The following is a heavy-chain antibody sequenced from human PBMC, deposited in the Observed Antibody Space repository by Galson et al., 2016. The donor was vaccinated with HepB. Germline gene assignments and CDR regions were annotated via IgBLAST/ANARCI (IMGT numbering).Heavy chain of an antibody. CDR2: FDPKAEET. D-gene: IGHD1-1*01. CDR1: GYTLSELS. Sequence: SVKVSCKVSGYTLSELSMHWVRQAPGKGLEWMGGFDPKAEETIFAQKFQGRVTVTEDTSTDTAYMELTSLRSEDTAVYYCASEVIQLERHRYIDFWGQGTLVIVSS. CDR3: ASEVIQLERHRYIDF. J-gene: IGHJ4*01. V-gene: IGHV1-24*01.